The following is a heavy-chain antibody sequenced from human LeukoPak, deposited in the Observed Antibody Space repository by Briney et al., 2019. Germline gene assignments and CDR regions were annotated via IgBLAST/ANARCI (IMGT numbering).Heavy chain of an antibody. CDR1: GFSLSTSGVC. V-gene: IGHV2-70*01. CDR2: IDWDDDK. CDR3: ALTTYFYDSSGRIDY. J-gene: IGHJ4*02. Sequence: PGPTLVNPTQTLTLTCTFSGFSLSTSGVCVSWIRQPPGKALEWLALIDWDDDKYYSTSLKTRLTSSKDTSKNQVVLTLTNMDPVDTATYYCALTTYFYDSSGRIDYWGQGTLVTVSS. D-gene: IGHD3-22*01.